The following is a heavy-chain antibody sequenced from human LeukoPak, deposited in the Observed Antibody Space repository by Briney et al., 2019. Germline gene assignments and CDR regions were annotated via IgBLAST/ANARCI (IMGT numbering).Heavy chain of an antibody. V-gene: IGHV1-2*02. CDR1: GYTFTIYY. D-gene: IGHD2-8*02. Sequence: WASVKVSCRTSGYTFTIYYIHWVRQAPGQGLEWMGWMNPNSGGTIYAQKFQGRVTMTRDTSISTAYMELSSLRSDDSAVYYCARDARDTGTYYVAYWGQGTLVTVSS. CDR2: MNPNSGGT. CDR3: ARDARDTGTYYVAY. J-gene: IGHJ4*02.